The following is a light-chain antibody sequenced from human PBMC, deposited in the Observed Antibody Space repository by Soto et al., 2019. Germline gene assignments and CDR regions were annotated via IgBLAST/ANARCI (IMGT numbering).Light chain of an antibody. CDR1: QSISSW. CDR3: QQYNSYSQT. CDR2: DAS. J-gene: IGKJ1*01. V-gene: IGKV1-5*01. Sequence: DIQMTQSPSTLSASVGDRVTITCRASQSISSWLAWYQQKPGKAPKILIYDASSLESGVPSRFSGSGSGTEFTLTLSRLQPDDFATYYCQQYNSYSQTFGQGTKVDIK.